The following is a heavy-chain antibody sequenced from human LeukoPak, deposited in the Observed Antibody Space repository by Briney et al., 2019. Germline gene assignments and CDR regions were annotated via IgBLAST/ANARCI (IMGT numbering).Heavy chain of an antibody. CDR3: TANYGSGIRPALDY. V-gene: IGHV3-15*01. Sequence: GGSLRLSCAASGFTFSSYSMSWVRQAPGKGLEWVGRIKSKTDGGTTDYAAPVKGRFTISRDDSKNTLYLQMNSLKTEDTAVYYCTANYGSGIRPALDYWGQGTMVTVSS. CDR1: GFTFSSYS. D-gene: IGHD3-10*01. CDR2: IKSKTDGGTT. J-gene: IGHJ4*01.